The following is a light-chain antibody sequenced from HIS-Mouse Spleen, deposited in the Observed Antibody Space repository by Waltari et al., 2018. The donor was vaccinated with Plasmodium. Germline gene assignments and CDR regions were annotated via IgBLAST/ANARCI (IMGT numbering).Light chain of an antibody. CDR3: QQYNNWSFT. CDR2: GAS. CDR1: QSVSSN. V-gene: IGKV3-15*01. J-gene: IGKJ3*01. Sequence: EIVMTQSPATLPVAPGERATLSCRASQSVSSNSAWDQQKPGQAPRLLIYGASTRATGIPARFSGSGSGTEFTLTISSLQSEDFAVYYCQQYNNWSFTFGPGTKVDIK.